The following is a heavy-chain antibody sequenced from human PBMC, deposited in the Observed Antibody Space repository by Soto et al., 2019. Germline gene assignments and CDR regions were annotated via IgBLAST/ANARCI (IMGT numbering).Heavy chain of an antibody. D-gene: IGHD3-16*01. J-gene: IGHJ4*02. V-gene: IGHV4-59*01. CDR2: MYYSGSS. CDR3: VRSGHSFGGVM. CDR1: GASMNNYY. Sequence: SETLSLTCSVSGASMNNYYGSWVRQPPGKGLEWIGYMYYSGSSNYNSSLKSRVTISVDTSKNQFSLKLSSVTAADTAVYYCVRSGHSFGGVMWGLGTLVTVSS.